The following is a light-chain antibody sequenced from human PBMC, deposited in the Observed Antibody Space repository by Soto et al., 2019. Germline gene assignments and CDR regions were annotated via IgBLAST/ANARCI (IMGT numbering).Light chain of an antibody. V-gene: IGLV2-11*01. CDR1: SSDVGGFDF. CDR3: CLYPASYSV. Sequence: QSALTQPRSVSGSPGQSVAISCTATSSDVGGFDFVSWYQQHPGKAPKLVIYDVSKRPSGVPDRFSGSRSGDTASLTISGLQAEDESDYYCCLYPASYSVFGGGTKLTVL. CDR2: DVS. J-gene: IGLJ3*02.